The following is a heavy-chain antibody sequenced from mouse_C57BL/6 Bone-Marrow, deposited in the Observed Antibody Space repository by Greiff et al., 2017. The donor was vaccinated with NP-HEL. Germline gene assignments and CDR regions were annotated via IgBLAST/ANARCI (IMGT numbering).Heavy chain of an antibody. V-gene: IGHV2-3*01. CDR2: IWGYGST. Sequence: VQGVESGPGLVAPSQCLSITCTVSGFSFTSYGVSWVRQPPGKGLEWLGVIWGYGSTNYHSALISRLCISKDNSTSQVILKLNSLQTDDTATYYCAKPLWDDWYFDVWGTGTTVTVTS. D-gene: IGHD4-1*01. CDR3: AKPLWDDWYFDV. J-gene: IGHJ1*03. CDR1: GFSFTSYG.